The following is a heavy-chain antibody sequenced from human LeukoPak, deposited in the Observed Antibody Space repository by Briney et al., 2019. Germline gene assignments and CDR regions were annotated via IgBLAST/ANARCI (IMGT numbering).Heavy chain of an antibody. CDR3: VTGSYCGGDCYSGPPTGDYYYYGMDV. CDR1: EFTFSGYA. CDR2: ISGSGGST. Sequence: PAGGSLRLSCAASEFTFSGYAMKWVRQPPGKGLEWVSDISGSGGSTYYADSVKGRFTISRDNSKNTLYLQMNSLRAEDTAVYYCVTGSYCGGDCYSGPPTGDYYYYGMDVWGQGTRSPSP. V-gene: IGHV3-23*01. D-gene: IGHD2-21*02. J-gene: IGHJ6*02.